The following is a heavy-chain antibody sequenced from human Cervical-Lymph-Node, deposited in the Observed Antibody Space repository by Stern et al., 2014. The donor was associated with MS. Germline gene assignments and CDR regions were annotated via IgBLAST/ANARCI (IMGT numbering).Heavy chain of an antibody. J-gene: IGHJ3*02. CDR2: IYHSGST. D-gene: IGHD4-17*01. V-gene: IGHV4-30-2*01. CDR1: GGSISSGGYS. CDR3: ARSSTVTPNAFDI. Sequence: QLQLQESGSGLVKPSQTLSLTCAVSGGSISSGGYSWSWIRQPPGKGLEWIGYIYHSGSTYYNPSLKSRVTISVDRSKNQFSLTLSSVTAADTAVYYCARSSTVTPNAFDIWGQGTMVTVSS.